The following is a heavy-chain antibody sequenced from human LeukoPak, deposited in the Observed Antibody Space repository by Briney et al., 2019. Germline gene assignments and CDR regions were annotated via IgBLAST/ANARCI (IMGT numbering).Heavy chain of an antibody. D-gene: IGHD5-12*01. CDR1: GFTFNSYW. CDR2: IKKDGSEK. J-gene: IGHJ4*02. Sequence: PGGSLRLSCAASGFTFNSYWMTWVRQAPGKGLEWVANIKKDGSEKYYVDSVKGRFTISRDNTKNSMSLQMNSLRAEDTAVYYCARGAQGGFWGQGTLVTVSS. V-gene: IGHV3-7*01. CDR3: ARGAQGGF.